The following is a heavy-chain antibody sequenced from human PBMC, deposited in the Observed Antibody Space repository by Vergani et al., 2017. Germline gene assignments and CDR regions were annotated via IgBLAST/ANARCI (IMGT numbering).Heavy chain of an antibody. J-gene: IGHJ6*02. D-gene: IGHD3-3*01. CDR2: IYYSGST. V-gene: IGHV4-59*01. CDR1: GGSISSYY. Sequence: QVQLQESGPGLVKPSETLSLTCTVSGGSISSYYWSWIRQPPGKGLEWIGYIYYSGSTNSNPSLKSRVTISVDTSKNQFSRKLSSVTAADTAVYYCARAHYYDCWSGYYPNYYGMDVWGQGTTVTVSS. CDR3: ARAHYYDCWSGYYPNYYGMDV.